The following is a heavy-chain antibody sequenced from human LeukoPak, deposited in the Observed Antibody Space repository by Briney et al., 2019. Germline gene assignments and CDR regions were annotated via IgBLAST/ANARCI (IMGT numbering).Heavy chain of an antibody. Sequence: GGSLRLSCAASGFTFSSYSMNWVRQAPGKGLEWVSYISSSSSTIYYADSVKGRFTISRDNAKNSLYLQMNSLRAEDTAVYYCAATKSKFDYWGQGTLVTVSS. CDR3: AATKSKFDY. CDR1: GFTFSSYS. J-gene: IGHJ4*02. V-gene: IGHV3-48*01. CDR2: ISSSSSTI.